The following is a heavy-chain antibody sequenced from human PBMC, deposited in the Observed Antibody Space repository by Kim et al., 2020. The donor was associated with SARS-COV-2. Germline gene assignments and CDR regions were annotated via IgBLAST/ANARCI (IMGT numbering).Heavy chain of an antibody. CDR2: IYYSGST. Sequence: SETLSLTCTVSGGSISSGGYYWSWIRQHPGKGLEWIGYIYYSGSTYYNPSLKSRVTISVDTSKNQFSLKLSSVTAADTAVYYCAREDYYDSSGYVWWGQGTLVTVSS. V-gene: IGHV4-31*03. J-gene: IGHJ4*02. D-gene: IGHD3-22*01. CDR1: GGSISSGGYY. CDR3: AREDYYDSSGYVW.